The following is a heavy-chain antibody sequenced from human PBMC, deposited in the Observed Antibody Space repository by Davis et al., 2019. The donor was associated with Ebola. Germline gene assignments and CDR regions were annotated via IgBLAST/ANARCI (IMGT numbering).Heavy chain of an antibody. CDR3: ARARVDMITGARWGSDY. CDR1: VGSFSGYS. V-gene: IGHV4-34*01. CDR2: ITHSGNT. D-gene: IGHD3-16*01. Sequence: SETLSLTCAVYVGSFSGYSWTWIRQPPGKGLEWIGEITHSGNTNYNPSFKSRVTISVDTSKNQFSLGLRSVTAADTAVYYCARARVDMITGARWGSDYWGRGTQVTVSS. J-gene: IGHJ4*02.